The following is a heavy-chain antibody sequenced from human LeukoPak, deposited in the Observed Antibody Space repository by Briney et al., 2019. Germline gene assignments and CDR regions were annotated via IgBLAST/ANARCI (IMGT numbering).Heavy chain of an antibody. CDR3: ARDRGLGYCSSTSCPYYYYYGMDV. D-gene: IGHD2-2*01. CDR2: IYYSGST. CDR1: GGSISSGGYY. J-gene: IGHJ6*02. V-gene: IGHV4-31*03. Sequence: SETLSLTCTVSGGSISSGGYYWSWIRQHPGKGLEWIGYIYYSGSTYYNPSLKSRVTISVDTSKNQFSLKLSSVTAADTAVYYCARDRGLGYCSSTSCPYYYYYGMDVWGQGTTVTVSS.